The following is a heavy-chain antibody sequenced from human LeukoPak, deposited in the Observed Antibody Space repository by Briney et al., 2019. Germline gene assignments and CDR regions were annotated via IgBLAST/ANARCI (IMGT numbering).Heavy chain of an antibody. D-gene: IGHD2-15*01. V-gene: IGHV5-51*01. Sequence: GESLKISCKGSGYSFTSYWIGWVRPMPGKGLEWMGIIYPGYSDTRYSPSFQGQVTISAVKSISTTYLQWSSLKASDTAMYYCARHSRTRYCSGGSCYTDYWGPGTLVTVSS. CDR2: IYPGYSDT. CDR3: ARHSRTRYCSGGSCYTDY. J-gene: IGHJ4*02. CDR1: GYSFTSYW.